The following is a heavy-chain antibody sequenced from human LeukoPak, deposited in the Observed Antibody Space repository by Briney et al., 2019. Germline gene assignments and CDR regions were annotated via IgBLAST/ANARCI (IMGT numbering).Heavy chain of an antibody. CDR1: GLTFSSYG. CDR3: AKGAKRVVGATTHWIDP. Sequence: PGRSLRLTCAASGLTFSSYGMHWVRQAPGKGLEWVAVISNDGSNKNYADSVKGRFTISRDNSKNTLYLQMNSLRAEDTAVYYCAKGAKRVVGATTHWIDPWGQGTLVTVSS. J-gene: IGHJ5*02. CDR2: ISNDGSNK. V-gene: IGHV3-30*18. D-gene: IGHD1-26*01.